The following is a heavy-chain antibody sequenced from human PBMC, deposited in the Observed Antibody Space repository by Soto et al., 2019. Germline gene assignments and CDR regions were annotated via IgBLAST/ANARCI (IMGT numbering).Heavy chain of an antibody. Sequence: SVKVSCKASGGTFSSYTISWVRQAPGQGLEWIRRIIPILGIANYAQKLQGWVTMTRDTSISTAYMELSRLRSDDTAVYYCARDQYIAAAGHQHSSSAMSAFDIWGQGTMVTVSS. J-gene: IGHJ3*02. D-gene: IGHD6-13*01. CDR3: ARDQYIAAAGHQHSSSAMSAFDI. CDR2: IIPILGIA. V-gene: IGHV1-69*04. CDR1: GGTFSSYT.